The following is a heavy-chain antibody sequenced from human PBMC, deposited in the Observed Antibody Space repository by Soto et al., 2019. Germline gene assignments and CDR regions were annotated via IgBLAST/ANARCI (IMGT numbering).Heavy chain of an antibody. Sequence: EVQLVESGGGLVQPGGSLRLSCAASGFTFRTYWMTWGRQAQGKGLEWVANIIKDGSVKTYLGSVKGRFTISRDNAKNSLYLETNSLRVEDTAVYYCARDWGGLGYWGQGTLVTVSS. CDR1: GFTFRTYW. CDR3: ARDWGGLGY. D-gene: IGHD3-10*01. V-gene: IGHV3-7*03. J-gene: IGHJ4*02. CDR2: IIKDGSVK.